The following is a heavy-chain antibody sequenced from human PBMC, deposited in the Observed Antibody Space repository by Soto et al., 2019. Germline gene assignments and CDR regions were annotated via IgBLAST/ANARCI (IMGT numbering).Heavy chain of an antibody. V-gene: IGHV3-23*01. Sequence: PGGSLRLSCTGSGFTFSNYVINWVRRAPGKGLEWVSIIKAEVIHTNYAESVRGRFTISRDNSRNTVYLQMNNLRAEDTAIYYCARPFPTSGDRPYYGLDVWGQGTRVTVSS. CDR1: GFTFSNYV. D-gene: IGHD2-21*01. CDR3: ARPFPTSGDRPYYGLDV. J-gene: IGHJ6*02. CDR2: IKAEVIHT.